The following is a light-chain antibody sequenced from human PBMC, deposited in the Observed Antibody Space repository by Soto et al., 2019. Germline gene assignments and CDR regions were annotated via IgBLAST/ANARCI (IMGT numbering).Light chain of an antibody. V-gene: IGKV1-39*01. CDR3: QQYNSYSPWT. Sequence: DIQMTQSPSSLSASVGDRITITCRASQSISIYLNWYQQKSGKAPNLVIFAASTLQSGVPSRFSGSGSGTDFTLTISSLQPEDFATYYCQQYNSYSPWTFGQGTKVEIK. CDR2: AAS. CDR1: QSISIY. J-gene: IGKJ1*01.